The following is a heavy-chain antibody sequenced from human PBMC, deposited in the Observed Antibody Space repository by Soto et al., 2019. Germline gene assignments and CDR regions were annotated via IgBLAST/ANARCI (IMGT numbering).Heavy chain of an antibody. CDR3: AKDRNFWSCMDV. D-gene: IGHD3-3*01. CDR2: ISYDGSNK. V-gene: IGHV3-30*18. Sequence: PVGSLRLSCAASGFTFSSYGMHWVRQAPGKGLEWVAVISYDGSNKYYADSVKGRFTISRDNSKNTLYLQMNSLRAEDTAVYYCAKDRNFWSCMDVWGQGTTVTVSS. CDR1: GFTFSSYG. J-gene: IGHJ6*02.